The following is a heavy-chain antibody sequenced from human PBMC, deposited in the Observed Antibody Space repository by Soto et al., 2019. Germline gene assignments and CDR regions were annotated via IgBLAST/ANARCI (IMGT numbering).Heavy chain of an antibody. Sequence: QITLKESGPTLVNPTQTLTLTCTFSGFSLSTSGVGVGWIRQPPGKALEWLALIYWDDDKRYSPSLKSRLTITKDTSKNQVVLTMTNMDPVDTATYYCAHTGYRATMVRENTRVFDYWGQGTLVTVSS. J-gene: IGHJ4*02. V-gene: IGHV2-5*02. CDR1: GFSLSTSGVG. CDR3: AHTGYRATMVRENTRVFDY. CDR2: IYWDDDK. D-gene: IGHD3-10*01.